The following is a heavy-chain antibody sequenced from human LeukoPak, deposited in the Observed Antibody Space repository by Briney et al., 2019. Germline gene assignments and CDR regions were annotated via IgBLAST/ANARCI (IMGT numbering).Heavy chain of an antibody. CDR1: GGSISSSSYY. V-gene: IGHV4-39*01. J-gene: IGHJ5*02. CDR2: IYYSGST. CDR3: ARCGEDIVVVPAATHYPFWFDP. D-gene: IGHD2-2*01. Sequence: PSETLSLTCTVSGGSISSSSYYWGWIRQPPGKGLEWIGSIYYSGSTYYNPSLKSRVTISVDTSKNQFSLKLSSVTAADTAVYYCARCGEDIVVVPAATHYPFWFDPWGQGTLVTVSS.